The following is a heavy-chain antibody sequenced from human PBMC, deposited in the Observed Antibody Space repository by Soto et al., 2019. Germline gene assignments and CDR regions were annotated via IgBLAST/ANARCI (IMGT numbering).Heavy chain of an antibody. Sequence: SETLSLTCAVSGYSISSSNWWGWIRQPPGKGLEWIGYIYYSGSTYYNPSLRSRVTMSVDTSKNQFSLKLSSVTAVDTAVYYCARSRRDYYDSSGYWYNFDYWGQGTLVTVSS. D-gene: IGHD3-22*01. J-gene: IGHJ4*02. CDR3: ARSRRDYYDSSGYWYNFDY. V-gene: IGHV4-28*01. CDR2: IYYSGST. CDR1: GYSISSSNW.